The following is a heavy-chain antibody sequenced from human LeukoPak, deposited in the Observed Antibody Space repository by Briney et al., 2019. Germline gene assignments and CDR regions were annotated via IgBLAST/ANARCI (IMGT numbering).Heavy chain of an antibody. CDR1: GFTVSSNY. CDR2: IYSGGKT. CDR3: AKDTVAAVAVPY. D-gene: IGHD6-19*01. Sequence: PGGSLRLSCAASGFTVSSNYMSWVRQAPGKGLEWVSVIYSGGKTYYADSVKGRFTISRDNSKNTLYLQMNSLRAEDTAVYYCAKDTVAAVAVPYWGQGTLVTVSS. J-gene: IGHJ4*02. V-gene: IGHV3-53*01.